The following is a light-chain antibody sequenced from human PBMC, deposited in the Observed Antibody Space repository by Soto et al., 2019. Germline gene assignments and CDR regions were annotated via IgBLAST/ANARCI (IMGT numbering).Light chain of an antibody. Sequence: SASVGDRVTTTCRASQSISSWLAWYQQKPGKAPKLLIYKASSLESGVPSRFSGSGSGTEFTLTISSLQPDDFATYYCQQYNSYSSTFGQGTKVDIK. CDR3: QQYNSYSST. CDR1: QSISSW. J-gene: IGKJ1*01. V-gene: IGKV1-5*03. CDR2: KAS.